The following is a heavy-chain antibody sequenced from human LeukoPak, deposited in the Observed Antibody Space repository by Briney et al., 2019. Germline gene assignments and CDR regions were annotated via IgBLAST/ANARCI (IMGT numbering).Heavy chain of an antibody. Sequence: GGSLRLSCAASGFTFSSYGMHWVRQAPGKGLEWVAVIWYDGSNKYYADSVKGRFTIPRDNSKNTLYLQMNSLRAEDTAVYYCARNRRVVSNAFDIWGQGTMVTVSS. V-gene: IGHV3-33*01. CDR1: GFTFSSYG. CDR3: ARNRRVVSNAFDI. CDR2: IWYDGSNK. D-gene: IGHD3-22*01. J-gene: IGHJ3*02.